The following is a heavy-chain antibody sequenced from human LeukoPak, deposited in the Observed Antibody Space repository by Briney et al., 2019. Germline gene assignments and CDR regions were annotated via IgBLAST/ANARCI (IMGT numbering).Heavy chain of an antibody. CDR1: GFTFDDYA. CDR2: ISWNSGSI. J-gene: IGHJ4*02. CDR3: ARLDYGSGSDDYFDY. Sequence: GRSLRLSCAASGFTFDDYAMHWVRQAPGKGLEWVSGISWNSGSIGYADSVKGRFTISRDNAKNSLYLQMNSLRAEDTAVYYCARLDYGSGSDDYFDYWGQGTLVTVSS. V-gene: IGHV3-9*01. D-gene: IGHD3-10*01.